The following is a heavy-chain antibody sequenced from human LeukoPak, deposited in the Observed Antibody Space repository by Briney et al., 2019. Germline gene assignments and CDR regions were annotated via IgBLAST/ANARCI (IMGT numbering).Heavy chain of an antibody. D-gene: IGHD3-10*01. CDR3: ARSNGYGLVGI. Sequence: SETLSLTCNVSGGSISSGSNYWGWIRQPPGKTLEWIGSIYSSGSTYYNPSLKSRVIILIDTSKNHFSLTLSSVTAADTAVYYCARSNGYGLVGIWGQGTMVTVSS. J-gene: IGHJ3*02. V-gene: IGHV4-39*07. CDR1: GGSISSGSNY. CDR2: IYSSGST.